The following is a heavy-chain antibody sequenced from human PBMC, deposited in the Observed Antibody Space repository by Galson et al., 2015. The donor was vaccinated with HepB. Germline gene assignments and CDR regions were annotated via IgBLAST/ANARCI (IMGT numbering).Heavy chain of an antibody. Sequence: SLRLSCAASGFTFSSYTMNWVRQAPGKGLEWVSSISSSNSYIYYADSVKGRFTISRDNAKTSLYLQMNSLRAEDTAVYYCARVGTGSGRYYFNYWGQGTLVTVSS. D-gene: IGHD3-10*01. V-gene: IGHV3-21*01. J-gene: IGHJ4*02. CDR1: GFTFSSYT. CDR2: ISSSNSYI. CDR3: ARVGTGSGRYYFNY.